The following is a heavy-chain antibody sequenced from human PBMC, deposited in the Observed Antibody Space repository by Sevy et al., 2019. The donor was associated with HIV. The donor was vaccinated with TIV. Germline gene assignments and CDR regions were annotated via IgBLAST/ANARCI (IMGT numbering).Heavy chain of an antibody. D-gene: IGHD3-10*01. Sequence: SETLSLTCSVSSDSINDGNYYWTWIRQPPGKGLEWIGYIYYSGSTYYNPSLKSRVSMSVDTSTNQFSLRLTYLTAADTAVYFCARDRRGSFDSWGQGILVTVSS. CDR3: ARDRRGSFDS. CDR1: SDSINDGNYY. J-gene: IGHJ5*01. CDR2: IYYSGST. V-gene: IGHV4-30-4*01.